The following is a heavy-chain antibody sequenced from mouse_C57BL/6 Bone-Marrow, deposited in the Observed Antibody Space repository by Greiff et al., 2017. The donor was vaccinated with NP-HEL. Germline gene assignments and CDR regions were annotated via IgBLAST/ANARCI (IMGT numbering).Heavy chain of an antibody. CDR1: GYTFTSYW. D-gene: IGHD3-2*02. Sequence: VQLQQPGTELVKPGASVKLSCKASGYTFTSYWMHWVKQRPGQGLEWIGNINPSNGGTNYNEKFKSKATRTVDKSSSTAYMQLSSLTSEDSAVYYCARAETAQATNYAMDYWGQGTSVTVSS. J-gene: IGHJ4*01. CDR3: ARAETAQATNYAMDY. V-gene: IGHV1-53*01. CDR2: INPSNGGT.